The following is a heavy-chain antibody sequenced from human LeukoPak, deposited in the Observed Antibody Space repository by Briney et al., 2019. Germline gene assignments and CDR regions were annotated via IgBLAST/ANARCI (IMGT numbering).Heavy chain of an antibody. J-gene: IGHJ6*03. CDR3: ARESMAAAGYYYYYMDV. Sequence: PSETLSLTCAVSGGSISSSNWWSWVRQPPGKGLEWIGEIYHSGSTNYNPSLKSRVTMSVDTSKNQFPLKLSSVTAADTAVYYCARESMAAAGYYYYYMDVWGKGTTVTVSS. CDR1: GGSISSSNW. CDR2: IYHSGST. V-gene: IGHV4-4*02. D-gene: IGHD6-13*01.